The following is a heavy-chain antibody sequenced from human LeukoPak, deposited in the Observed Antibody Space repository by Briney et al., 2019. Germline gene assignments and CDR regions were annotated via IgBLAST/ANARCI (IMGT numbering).Heavy chain of an antibody. CDR1: GFTFSSYW. V-gene: IGHV3-74*01. D-gene: IGHD6-19*01. CDR3: ARDPSAVAGYFDY. CDR2: INNDGSTI. J-gene: IGHJ4*02. Sequence: PGGSLRLSCTASGFTFSSYWMHWVRQAPGKGLVWVSRINNDGSTINYVDSVKGRFTISRDNAKNTLYLQMNSLRAEDTAKYYCARDPSAVAGYFDYWGQGSLVTVSS.